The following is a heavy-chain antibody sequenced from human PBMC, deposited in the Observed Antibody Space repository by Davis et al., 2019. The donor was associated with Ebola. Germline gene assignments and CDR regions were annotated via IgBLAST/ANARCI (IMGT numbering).Heavy chain of an antibody. D-gene: IGHD4/OR15-4a*01. J-gene: IGHJ4*02. V-gene: IGHV4-59*08. Sequence: MPSETLSLPCTVSGGSISPYYWSWIRQPPGKGLEWIGYIYYSGSPKYNLSLQGRVALSVDTSKNHFSLKLSSVTAADTAVYYCARSYGAAPFDNWGQGTLVTVSS. CDR3: ARSYGAAPFDN. CDR1: GGSISPYY. CDR2: IYYSGSP.